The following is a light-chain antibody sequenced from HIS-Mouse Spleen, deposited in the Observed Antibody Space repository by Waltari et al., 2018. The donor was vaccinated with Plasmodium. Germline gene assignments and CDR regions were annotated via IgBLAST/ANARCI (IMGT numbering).Light chain of an antibody. J-gene: IGKJ3*01. Sequence: EIVMTQSPATLSVSPGERATLSCRASQSVSSNLACYQQKPGQAPRPLIYGASTRATGIPARFSGSGSGTEVTLTISSLQSEDFAVYYCQQYNNWSFTFGPGTKVDIK. V-gene: IGKV3-15*01. CDR2: GAS. CDR3: QQYNNWSFT. CDR1: QSVSSN.